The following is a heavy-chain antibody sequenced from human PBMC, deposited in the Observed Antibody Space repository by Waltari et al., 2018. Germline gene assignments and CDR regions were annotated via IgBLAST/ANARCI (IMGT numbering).Heavy chain of an antibody. CDR3: ARVSNGGYEYAHFGY. CDR2: GIPIVVTA. CDR1: GGTFRSYA. V-gene: IGHV1-69*08. D-gene: IGHD5-12*01. Sequence: QVQLVQSGAEVKKPGSSVKVSCKASGGTFRSYAISWVRPAPEQGLEWRGRGIPIVVTANYTQKFQGMVTITADKSTSTTYVELCGLSSVDTAVYYCARVSNGGYEYAHFGYWGQGALVTVSS. J-gene: IGHJ4*02.